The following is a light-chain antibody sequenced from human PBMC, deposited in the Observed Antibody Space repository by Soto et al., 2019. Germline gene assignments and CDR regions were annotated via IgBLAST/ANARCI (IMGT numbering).Light chain of an antibody. CDR3: SSYTSASTPLV. CDR1: GSDVGGYNY. CDR2: DVS. V-gene: IGLV2-14*01. J-gene: IGLJ2*01. Sequence: QSVQTQPASVSGSPGQSITISCTGTGSDVGGYNYVSWYQQHPGKAPKVMIYDVSNRPSGVSNRFSGSKSGNTASLTISGLQAEDEADYYCSSYTSASTPLVFGGGTKLTVL.